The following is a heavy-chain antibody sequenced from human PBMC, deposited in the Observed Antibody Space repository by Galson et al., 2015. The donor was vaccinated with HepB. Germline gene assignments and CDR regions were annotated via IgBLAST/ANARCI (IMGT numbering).Heavy chain of an antibody. D-gene: IGHD5-24*01. CDR2: INPNSGGT. V-gene: IGHV1-2*02. J-gene: IGHJ2*01. Sequence: SVKVSCKASGYTFTSYYIHWARQAPGQGLEWMGWINPNSGGTKYALSFQDRVTMTRDTSIGTAYMELSRLRSDDTAVYYCAREGPGTIYWYFDLWGRGTPVTVSS. CDR1: GYTFTSYY. CDR3: AREGPGTIYWYFDL.